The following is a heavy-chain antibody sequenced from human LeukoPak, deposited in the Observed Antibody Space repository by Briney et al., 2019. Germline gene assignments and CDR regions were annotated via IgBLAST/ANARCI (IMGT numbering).Heavy chain of an antibody. J-gene: IGHJ4*02. Sequence: PGGSLRLSCAASGFTFSSHGMNWVRQAPGKGLEWISGISPSTDITYYADSVKGRFTISRGNSENTAYLHMSSLRAGDTAVYFCAKDDAWLQFNDWGQGSLVTVSS. D-gene: IGHD5-24*01. CDR3: AKDDAWLQFND. CDR1: GFTFSSHG. CDR2: ISPSTDIT. V-gene: IGHV3-23*01.